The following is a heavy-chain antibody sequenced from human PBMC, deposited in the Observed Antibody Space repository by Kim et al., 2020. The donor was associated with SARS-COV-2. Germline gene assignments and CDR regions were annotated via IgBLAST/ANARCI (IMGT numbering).Heavy chain of an antibody. CDR2: IKQDGSEK. CDR1: GFTFSSYW. Sequence: GGSLRLSCAASGFTFSSYWMSWVRQAPGKGLEWVANIKQDGSEKYYVDSVKGRFTISRDNAKNSLYLQMNSLRAEDTAVYYCARSPRPFRNAFDIWGQGTMVTVSS. J-gene: IGHJ3*02. CDR3: ARSPRPFRNAFDI. V-gene: IGHV3-7*03.